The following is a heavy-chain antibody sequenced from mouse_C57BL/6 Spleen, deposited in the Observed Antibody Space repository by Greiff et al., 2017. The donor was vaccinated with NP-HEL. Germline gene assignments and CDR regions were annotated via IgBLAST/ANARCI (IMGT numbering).Heavy chain of an antibody. D-gene: IGHD2-3*01. CDR1: GYTFTGYW. Sequence: VQLQQSGAELMKPGASVKLSCKATGYTFTGYWIEWVKQRPGHGLEWIGEILPGSGSTNYNEKFKGKATFTADTSSNTAYMQLSSLTTEDSAIYYCARCEPIYDGYPHYFDYWGQGTTLTVSS. CDR2: ILPGSGST. J-gene: IGHJ2*01. CDR3: ARCEPIYDGYPHYFDY. V-gene: IGHV1-9*01.